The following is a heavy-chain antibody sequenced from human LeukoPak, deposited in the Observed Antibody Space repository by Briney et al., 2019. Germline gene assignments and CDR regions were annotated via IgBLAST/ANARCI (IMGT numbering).Heavy chain of an antibody. D-gene: IGHD4-11*01. J-gene: IGHJ4*02. CDR3: ARDAQRGFDYSNSLQY. CDR2: IWSDGTNR. CDR1: GFMFSHYA. V-gene: IGHV3-33*08. Sequence: PGGSLRLSCAASGFMFSHYALHWVRQAPGKGLEWVAAIWSDGTNRYYGDSVKGRFSISRDDSQKRVFLQMNNLRADDTAVYYCARDAQRGFDYSNSLQYWGQGALVTVSS.